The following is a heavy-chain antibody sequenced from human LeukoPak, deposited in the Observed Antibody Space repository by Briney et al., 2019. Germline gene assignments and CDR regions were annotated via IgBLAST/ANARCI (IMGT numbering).Heavy chain of an antibody. J-gene: IGHJ6*03. CDR2: ISYSGSS. CDR1: GGSVSSDDYY. CDR3: ARAHSVVGLVIQGYYYMDV. D-gene: IGHD3/OR15-3a*01. Sequence: KPSETLSLTCTVSGGSVSSDDYYWSWIRQHPGKGLEWIGYISYSGSSYYSPSLESRITISVDTSKNQFSLKVGSVTDADTAVYFCARAHSVVGLVIQGYYYMDVWGKGTTVTVSS. V-gene: IGHV4-31*03.